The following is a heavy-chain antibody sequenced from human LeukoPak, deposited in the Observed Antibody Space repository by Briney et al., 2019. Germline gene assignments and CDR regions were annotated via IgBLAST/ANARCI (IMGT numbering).Heavy chain of an antibody. V-gene: IGHV4-59*08. Sequence: RPSETLSLTCTVSGGSLNNHCWSWIRQPPGKGLEWIGFVCYSGSTNYNPSLKSRVTISVDSSKNQFSLKLSSVTAADTAVYYCARQRHPPRRNNWFDPWGQGTLVTVSS. CDR1: GGSLNNHC. CDR2: VCYSGST. J-gene: IGHJ5*02. CDR3: ARQRHPPRRNNWFDP.